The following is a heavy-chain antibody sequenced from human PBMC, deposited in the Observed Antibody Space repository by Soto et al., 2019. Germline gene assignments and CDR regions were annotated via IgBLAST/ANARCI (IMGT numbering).Heavy chain of an antibody. Sequence: PSETLSLTCTVSGYSISSGYHWAWIRQPPGKGLEWLGSVHYSGNTYYNPSLKSRLTISVDKSKNQFSLNLSSVTAADTAVYYCARDLYYYDSSGYHYYYYYGMDVWGQGTTVTVSS. V-gene: IGHV4-38-2*02. J-gene: IGHJ6*02. CDR2: VHYSGNT. CDR1: GYSISSGYH. D-gene: IGHD3-22*01. CDR3: ARDLYYYDSSGYHYYYYYGMDV.